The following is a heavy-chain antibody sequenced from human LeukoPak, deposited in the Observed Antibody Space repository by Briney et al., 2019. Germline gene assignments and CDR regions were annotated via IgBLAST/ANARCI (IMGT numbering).Heavy chain of an antibody. CDR3: ARDRGYSGYDSAVY. J-gene: IGHJ4*02. CDR1: GYSISSGYY. V-gene: IGHV4-38-2*02. CDR2: IYHSGST. Sequence: SETLSLTCTVSGYSISSGYYWGGIRPPPGKGLEWIGSIYHSGSTYYNPSLKSRVTISVDTSKNQFSLKLSSVTAADTAVYYCARDRGYSGYDSAVYWGQGTLVTVSS. D-gene: IGHD5-12*01.